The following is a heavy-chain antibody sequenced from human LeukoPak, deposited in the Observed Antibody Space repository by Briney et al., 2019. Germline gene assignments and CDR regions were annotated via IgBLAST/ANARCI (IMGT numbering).Heavy chain of an antibody. Sequence: SVKVSCKTSGGTFLSHTFSWVRQAPGQGLEWMGKITPVINTANYAQTFQGRVSIYADKSTTTVYMDLSGLRPNDTAVYYCARVNLRGSNYNWFDPWGQGTLVTVAS. CDR2: ITPVINTA. CDR3: ARVNLRGSNYNWFDP. J-gene: IGHJ5*02. D-gene: IGHD1-26*01. CDR1: GGTFLSHT. V-gene: IGHV1-69*08.